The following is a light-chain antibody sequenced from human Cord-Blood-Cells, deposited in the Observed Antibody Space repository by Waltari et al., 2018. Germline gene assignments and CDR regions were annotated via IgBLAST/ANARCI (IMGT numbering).Light chain of an antibody. CDR2: EVS. V-gene: IGLV2-23*02. CDR3: CSYAGSSTYV. J-gene: IGLJ1*01. Sequence: QSALTQPASVSGSPGQSITISCTGTSRDFGSYNLVSWYQQHAGKSPKLMIYEVSKRPSGVSDHFDGCKSGNTDSLTISVLQAEDESDYYCCSYAGSSTYVIGTGTKVTVL. CDR1: SRDFGSYNL.